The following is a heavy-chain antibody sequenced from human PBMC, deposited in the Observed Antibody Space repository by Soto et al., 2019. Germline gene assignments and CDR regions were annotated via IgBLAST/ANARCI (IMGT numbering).Heavy chain of an antibody. D-gene: IGHD3-10*01. CDR1: GGSISSYY. Sequence: QVQLQESGPGLVKPSETLSLTCTVSGGSISSYYWSWIRQPPGKGLEWIGYIFYIGSTNYNPSLKSRVTISVDTSKNQFALKLSTVTAADTAVYYCARAGPEMDYWGQGTLVTVSS. V-gene: IGHV4-59*01. CDR3: ARAGPEMDY. CDR2: IFYIGST. J-gene: IGHJ4*02.